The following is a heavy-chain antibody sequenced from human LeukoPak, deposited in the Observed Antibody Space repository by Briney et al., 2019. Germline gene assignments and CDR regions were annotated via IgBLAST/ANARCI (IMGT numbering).Heavy chain of an antibody. CDR2: VSGSGGST. CDR1: GFTFSSYA. D-gene: IGHD3-3*01. J-gene: IGHJ4*02. CDR3: ARDGWHYDFWSGYPTTNYFDY. Sequence: GGSLRLSCAASGFTFSSYAMSWVRQAPGKGLELVSAVSGSGGSTDYADSVKGRFTISRDKAKNSMYLQMNSLRAEDTAVYYCARDGWHYDFWSGYPTTNYFDYWGQGTLVTVSS. V-gene: IGHV3-23*01.